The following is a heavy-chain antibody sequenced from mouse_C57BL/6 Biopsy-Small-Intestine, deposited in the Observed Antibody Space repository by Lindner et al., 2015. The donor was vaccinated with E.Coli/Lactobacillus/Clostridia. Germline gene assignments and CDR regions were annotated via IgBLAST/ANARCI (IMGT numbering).Heavy chain of an antibody. CDR1: GYAFSSSW. D-gene: IGHD1-1*01. CDR2: IYPGDGDT. V-gene: IGHV1-82*01. Sequence: LQESGPELVKPGASVKISCKASGYAFSSSWMNWVKQRPGKGLEWIGRIYPGDGDTNCNGKFKGKATLTADKSSSTAYMQLSSLTSEDSAVYFCARDYYGSPYYFDYWGQGTTLTVSS. CDR3: ARDYYGSPYYFDY. J-gene: IGHJ2*01.